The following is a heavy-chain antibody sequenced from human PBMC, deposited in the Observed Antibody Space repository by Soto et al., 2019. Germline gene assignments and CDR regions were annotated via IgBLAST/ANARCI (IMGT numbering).Heavy chain of an antibody. J-gene: IGHJ4*02. CDR3: ASRTFTYYYDSSGYYYGY. CDR1: GGSFSGYY. D-gene: IGHD3-22*01. V-gene: IGHV4-34*01. CDR2: INHSGST. Sequence: KPSETLSLTCAVYGGSFSGYYWSWIRQPPGKGLEWIGEINHSGSTNYNPSLKSRVTISVDTSKNQFSLKLSSVTAADTAVYYCASRTFTYYYDSSGYYYGYWGQGTLVTVSS.